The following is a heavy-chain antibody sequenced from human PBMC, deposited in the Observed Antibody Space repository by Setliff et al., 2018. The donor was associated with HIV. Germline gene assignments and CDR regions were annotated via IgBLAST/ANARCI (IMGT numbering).Heavy chain of an antibody. D-gene: IGHD6-19*01. CDR1: GGSFIGYH. J-gene: IGHJ2*01. CDR3: ARVGRDRLVASGLYFDL. Sequence: SETLSLTCRVSGGSFIGYHWSWVRQSPTKGLQWIGEISHSGTTKYNPSLRSLFAMSADTSKSEFSLKMTSVTAADTAVYYCARVGRDRLVASGLYFDLWGRGTLVTVSS. CDR2: ISHSGTT. V-gene: IGHV4-34*01.